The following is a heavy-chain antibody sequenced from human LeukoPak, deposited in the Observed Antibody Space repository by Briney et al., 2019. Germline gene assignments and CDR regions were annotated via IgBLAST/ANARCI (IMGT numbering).Heavy chain of an antibody. V-gene: IGHV1-8*01. CDR3: ARVFGQWLAVD. CDR1: GYSFTTDD. CDR2: INPGSGKT. D-gene: IGHD6-19*01. J-gene: IGHJ4*02. Sequence: ASVKVSCKASGYSFTTDDINWVRQASGRGLEWMGFINPGSGKTRYPQKFQGRVTMTRDTSINTVYMELSSPRSEDTATYYCARVFGQWLAVDWGQGTPVIVSS.